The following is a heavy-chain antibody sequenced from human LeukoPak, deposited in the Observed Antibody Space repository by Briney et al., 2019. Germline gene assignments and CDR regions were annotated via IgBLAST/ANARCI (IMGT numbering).Heavy chain of an antibody. V-gene: IGHV4-4*02. D-gene: IGHD6-25*01. CDR1: GGSVSSTNW. CDR3: AREGGLYRPLDY. CDR2: VHLDGRT. Sequence: KPSETLSLTCGVSGGSVSSTNWWTWIRQPPGKGLEWIGEVHLDGRTNFNPSLKSRLTMSVDQSENHVSLKLTSVTAADTAVYYCAREGGLYRPLDYSGQGTLVTVSS. J-gene: IGHJ4*02.